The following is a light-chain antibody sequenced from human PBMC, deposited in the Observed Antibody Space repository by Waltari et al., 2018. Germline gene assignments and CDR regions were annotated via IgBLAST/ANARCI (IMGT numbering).Light chain of an antibody. V-gene: IGLV2-14*03. J-gene: IGLJ1*01. CDR3: TSYTSSSTYV. CDR2: DVH. Sequence: QSALTQPASVSGSPGQSITIPCPGTSTDAGGHNYVYRYQHHPCKAPKLMIYDVHKRPSGVSDRFSGSKSGNTASLTISGLQTEDEADYYCTSYTSSSTYVFGIGTKVTVL. CDR1: STDAGGHNY.